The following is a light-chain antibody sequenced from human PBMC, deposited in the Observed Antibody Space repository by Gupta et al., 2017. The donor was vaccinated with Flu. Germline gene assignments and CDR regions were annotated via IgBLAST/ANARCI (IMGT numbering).Light chain of an antibody. Sequence: VTITLTGTRSEVGSDKYVIWNQQHADEAHKLMIFEVSERPAEVPGSFSGSKSGNTASLTVSEPEKEDEGDYYCHADTSNNNWVFGGGTKRTVL. J-gene: IGLJ3*02. V-gene: IGLV2-8*01. CDR2: EVS. CDR3: HADTSNNNWV. CDR1: RSEVGSDKY.